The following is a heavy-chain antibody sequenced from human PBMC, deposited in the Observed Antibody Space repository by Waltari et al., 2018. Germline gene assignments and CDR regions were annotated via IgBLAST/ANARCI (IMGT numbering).Heavy chain of an antibody. V-gene: IGHV3-53*02. J-gene: IGHJ4*02. D-gene: IGHD6-19*01. Sequence: EVQLVETGGGLIQPGESLRLSCAASGFTDSSNQMSWVRQAPGKGLGWVSVIYSGGSTYYADAVKGRFTVSRDNSKNTLYLQMNSLRVEDTAVYYCARGGSRQWPLDYWGQGTLVTVSS. CDR2: IYSGGST. CDR3: ARGGSRQWPLDY. CDR1: GFTDSSNQ.